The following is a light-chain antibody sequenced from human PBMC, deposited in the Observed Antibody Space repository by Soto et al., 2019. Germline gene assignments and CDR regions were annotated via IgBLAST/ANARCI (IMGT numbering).Light chain of an antibody. V-gene: IGLV2-14*01. J-gene: IGLJ2*01. CDR2: EVT. CDR1: SSDVGGSRF. Sequence: QSALTQPASVSGSPGQSITISCTGTSSDVGGSRFVSWYQQHPGKAPKLMIHEVTNRPSGVSNRFSGSKSGNTASLTISGLQAEVEADYYCRSYTTSTTVVFGGGTKLTV. CDR3: RSYTTSTTVV.